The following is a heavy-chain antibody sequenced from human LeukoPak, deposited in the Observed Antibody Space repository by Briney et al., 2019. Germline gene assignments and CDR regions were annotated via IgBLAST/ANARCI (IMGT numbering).Heavy chain of an antibody. V-gene: IGHV3-30*18. CDR2: ISYDGSNK. Sequence: GGSLRLSCAASGFTFSSYGMHWVRQAPGKGLERVAVISYDGSNKYYADSVKGRFTISRDNSKDTLYLQMNSLRAEDTAVYYCAKLSLTGLSFDYWGQGTLVTVSS. CDR1: GFTFSSYG. CDR3: AKLSLTGLSFDY. J-gene: IGHJ4*02. D-gene: IGHD1-20*01.